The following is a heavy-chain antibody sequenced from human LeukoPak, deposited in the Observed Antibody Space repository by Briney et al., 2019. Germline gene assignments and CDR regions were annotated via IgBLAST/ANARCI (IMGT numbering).Heavy chain of an antibody. CDR1: GYTFTGYY. CDR3: ARVGTMVRGVPRVGFDY. D-gene: IGHD3-10*01. V-gene: IGHV1-2*06. Sequence: ASVKVSCKASGYTFTGYYMHWVRQAPGQGLEWMGRINPNSGGTNYAQKFQGRVTMTRDTSISTAYMELSRLRSDDTAVYYCARVGTMVRGVPRVGFDYWGPGTLVTVSS. CDR2: INPNSGGT. J-gene: IGHJ4*02.